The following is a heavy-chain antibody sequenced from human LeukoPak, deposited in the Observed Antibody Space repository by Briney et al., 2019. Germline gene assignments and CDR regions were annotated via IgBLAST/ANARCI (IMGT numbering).Heavy chain of an antibody. V-gene: IGHV3-43*02. CDR1: GFTFDDYA. Sequence: GGSLRLSCAASGFTFDDYAMHWVRQAPGKGLEWVSLISGDGGSTYYADSVKGRFTISRDNSKNSLYLQMNSLRTEDTALYYCAKDITHTGQQLVWIRFYYYYGMDVWGQGTTVTVSS. D-gene: IGHD6-13*01. CDR2: ISGDGGST. CDR3: AKDITHTGQQLVWIRFYYYYGMDV. J-gene: IGHJ6*02.